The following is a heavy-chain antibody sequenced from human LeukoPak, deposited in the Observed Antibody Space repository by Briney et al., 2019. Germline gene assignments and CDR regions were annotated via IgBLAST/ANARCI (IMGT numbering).Heavy chain of an antibody. V-gene: IGHV1-2*02. CDR2: INPNSGGT. Sequence: ASVKVSCKASGYTFTGYYMHWVRQGPGQRLEWMGWINPNSGGTISAQRFQGRVTMTRDTSISTAYMELSRLTSDDTAVYYCARAPAGGGSYSYYMDVWGKGTTVTISS. CDR1: GYTFTGYY. D-gene: IGHD3-10*01. J-gene: IGHJ6*03. CDR3: ARAPAGGGSYSYYMDV.